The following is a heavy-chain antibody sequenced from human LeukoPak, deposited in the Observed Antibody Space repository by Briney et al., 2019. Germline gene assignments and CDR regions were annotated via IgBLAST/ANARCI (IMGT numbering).Heavy chain of an antibody. CDR1: GFTFSSYG. CDR3: AKDRIDIGVAGEFDP. V-gene: IGHV3-33*06. CDR2: IWYDGSNK. D-gene: IGHD6-19*01. J-gene: IGHJ5*02. Sequence: GGSLRLSCAASGFTFSSYGMHWVRQAPGKGLEWVAVIWYDGSNKYYADSVKGRFTISRDNSENTLYLQMNSLRAEDTALYYCAKDRIDIGVAGEFDPWGQGTLVTVSS.